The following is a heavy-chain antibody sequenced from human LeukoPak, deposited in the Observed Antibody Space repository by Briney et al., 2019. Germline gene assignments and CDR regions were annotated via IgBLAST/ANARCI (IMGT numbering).Heavy chain of an antibody. D-gene: IGHD5-18*01. CDR3: ARGYSYGYVVY. V-gene: IGHV4-59*01. CDR2: IYYSGST. CDR1: GGSISSYY. Sequence: SETLSLTCTVSGGSISSYYWSWIRQPPGKGLEWIGYIYYSGSTNYNPSLKSRVTISVDTSKNQFSLKLSSVTAADTAVYYCARGYSYGYVVYWGQGTLVTVST. J-gene: IGHJ4*02.